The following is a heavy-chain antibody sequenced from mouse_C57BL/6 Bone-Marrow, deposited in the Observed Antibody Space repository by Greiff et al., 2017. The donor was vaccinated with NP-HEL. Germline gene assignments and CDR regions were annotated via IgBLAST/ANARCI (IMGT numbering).Heavy chain of an antibody. Sequence: LVESGAELVRPGASVKLSCKASGYTFTDYYINWVKQRPGQGLEWIARIYPGSGNTYYNEKFKGKATLTAEKSSSTAYMQLSSLTSEDSAVYFCAYGNYLPWFAYWGQGTLVTVSA. J-gene: IGHJ3*01. V-gene: IGHV1-76*01. D-gene: IGHD2-1*01. CDR1: GYTFTDYY. CDR2: IYPGSGNT. CDR3: AYGNYLPWFAY.